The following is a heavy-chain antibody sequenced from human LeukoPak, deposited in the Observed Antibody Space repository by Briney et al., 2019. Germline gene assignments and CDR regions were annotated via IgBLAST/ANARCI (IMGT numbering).Heavy chain of an antibody. CDR2: IYYSGST. Sequence: SETLSLTCTVSGGSISSYYWSWIRQPPGKGLEWIGYIYYSGSTNYNPSLKSRVTISVDTSKNQFSLKLSSVTAADTAVYYCARDSPPNYSNYRGSSYYYMDVWGKGTTVTVSS. D-gene: IGHD4-11*01. CDR1: GGSISSYY. J-gene: IGHJ6*03. CDR3: ARDSPPNYSNYRGSSYYYMDV. V-gene: IGHV4-59*01.